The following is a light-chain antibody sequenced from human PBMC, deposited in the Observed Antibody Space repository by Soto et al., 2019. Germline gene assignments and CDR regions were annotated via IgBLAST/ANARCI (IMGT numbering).Light chain of an antibody. CDR3: RQYVSYPVT. J-gene: IGKJ4*01. CDR2: KAS. Sequence: IQMTQSPSTLSASVGDRVTIACRASQRISNSLAWYQQKPGKAPNLLIYKASSLESGVPSRFSGSGSGTEFTLTISSLQPDDFATYYCRQYVSYPVTFGGGTKVEMK. CDR1: QRISNS. V-gene: IGKV1-5*03.